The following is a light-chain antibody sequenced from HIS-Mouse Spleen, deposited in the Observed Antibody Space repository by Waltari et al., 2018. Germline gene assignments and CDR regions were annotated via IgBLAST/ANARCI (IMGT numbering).Light chain of an antibody. CDR1: SSHVRCYTY. V-gene: IGLV2-14*03. CDR2: DVS. J-gene: IGLJ2*01. CDR3: SSYTSSSTVV. Sequence: QSALTQPASVSGSPGPSITISCTGTSSHVRCYTYSPWYQQHPGKAPKPMIYDVSNRPSGVSNRFSGSKSGNTASLTISGLQAEDEADYYCSSYTSSSTVVFGGGTKLTVL.